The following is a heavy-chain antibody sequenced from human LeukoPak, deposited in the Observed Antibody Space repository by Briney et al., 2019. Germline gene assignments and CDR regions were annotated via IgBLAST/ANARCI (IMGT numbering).Heavy chain of an antibody. CDR3: ARYYYESSGYQRGYFQH. J-gene: IGHJ1*01. V-gene: IGHV3-23*01. CDR1: GFTFNIYA. D-gene: IGHD3-22*01. Sequence: PGGSLRLSCAASGFTFNIYAMSWVRQAPGKGLEWVSAISGSGGSTYYGDSVKGRLTISRDNSKNTLYLQMNSLRAEDTAVYYCARYYYESSGYQRGYFQHWGQGTLVTVSS. CDR2: ISGSGGST.